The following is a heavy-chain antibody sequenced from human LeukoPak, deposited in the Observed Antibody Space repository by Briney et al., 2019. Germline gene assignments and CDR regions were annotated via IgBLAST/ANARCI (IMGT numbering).Heavy chain of an antibody. V-gene: IGHV3-23*01. D-gene: IGHD5-24*01. CDR2: ISVSAGST. CDR1: GFTFSTYA. CDR3: AKIRVWLQLGDVLDY. Sequence: AGGSLRLSCAASGFTFSTYAMSWVRQAPGKGLEWVSAISVSAGSTYYADSVKGRFTISRDKSKNTLYLQMNSLRAEDTAVYYCAKIRVWLQLGDVLDYWGQGTLVTVSS. J-gene: IGHJ4*02.